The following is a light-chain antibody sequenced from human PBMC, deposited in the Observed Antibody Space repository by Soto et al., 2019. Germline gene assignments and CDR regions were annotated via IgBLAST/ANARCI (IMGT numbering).Light chain of an antibody. CDR1: QSVNSN. CDR3: QQYYFWPPLT. Sequence: EIVMTQSPATLSVSPGERATLSCRASQSVNSNLAWYRQKPGQARRLLLSDASTRATGVPARFSGSGSGTEFTLTISSLECEDYGIYYCQQYYFWPPLTVGGGTKVEIK. V-gene: IGKV3-15*01. CDR2: DAS. J-gene: IGKJ4*01.